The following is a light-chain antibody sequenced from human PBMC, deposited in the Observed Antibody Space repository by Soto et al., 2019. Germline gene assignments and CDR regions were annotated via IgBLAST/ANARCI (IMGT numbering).Light chain of an antibody. V-gene: IGKV3-20*01. J-gene: IGKJ1*01. CDR3: QQYGISPWT. Sequence: EIVMTHSPATLSVSPGERATLSCRASQSVSNNLAWYQQKPGQAPRLLIYAASNRATGIPDRFSGSGSGTEFTLTVSRLEPDDFAVYYCQQYGISPWTFGEGTKVDIK. CDR2: AAS. CDR1: QSVSNN.